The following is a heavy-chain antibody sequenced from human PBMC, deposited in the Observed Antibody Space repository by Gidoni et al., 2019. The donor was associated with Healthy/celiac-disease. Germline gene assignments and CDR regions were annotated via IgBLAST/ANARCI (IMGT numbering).Heavy chain of an antibody. D-gene: IGHD6-6*01. V-gene: IGHV3-30-3*01. CDR1: GFTFSSYA. J-gene: IGHJ6*03. CDR2: ISYDGSNT. Sequence: VESGGGVVQPGRSLRLSCAASGFTFSSYAMHWVRQAPGKGLEWVAVISYDGSNTYYADSVKGRFTISRDNSKNTLYLQMNSLRAEDTAVYYCARWKPSSIAARKTLYYYMDVWGKGTTVTVSS. CDR3: ARWKPSSIAARKTLYYYMDV.